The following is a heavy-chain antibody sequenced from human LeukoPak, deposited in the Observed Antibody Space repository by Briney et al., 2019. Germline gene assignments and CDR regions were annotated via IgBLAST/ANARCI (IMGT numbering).Heavy chain of an antibody. CDR3: ASVPFSSGFHY. V-gene: IGHV3-23*01. J-gene: IGHJ4*02. Sequence: GGSLRLSCAASGFTFSSYAMSWVRQAPGKGLEWVSAISGSGGSTYYADSVKGRFTISRDNSKNTLHLQMNSLRAEDTAVYYCASVPFSSGFHYWGQGTLVTVSS. CDR1: GFTFSSYA. CDR2: ISGSGGST. D-gene: IGHD3-22*01.